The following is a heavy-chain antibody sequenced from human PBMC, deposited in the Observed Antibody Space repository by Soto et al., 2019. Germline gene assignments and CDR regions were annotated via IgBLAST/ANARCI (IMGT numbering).Heavy chain of an antibody. CDR3: ARASYYYESSGYYPDY. D-gene: IGHD3-22*01. CDR1: GYTFTSYA. CDR2: INAGNGNA. Sequence: QVQLVQSGAEVKKPGASVKVSCKASGYTFTSYAIHWVRQAPGQRLEWMGWINAGNGNAKYSQKFQGRVPITRDTSASTAYVELSSLSSDDTAVYYCARASYYYESSGYYPDYWGQGTLVTVSS. V-gene: IGHV1-3*01. J-gene: IGHJ4*02.